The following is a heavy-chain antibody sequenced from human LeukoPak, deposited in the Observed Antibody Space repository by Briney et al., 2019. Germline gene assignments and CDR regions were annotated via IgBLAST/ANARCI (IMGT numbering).Heavy chain of an antibody. CDR1: GCSISSYY. J-gene: IGHJ5*02. CDR2: IYTSGST. D-gene: IGHD2-2*01. CDR3: ARVGSDSSSTSCYRWFDP. Sequence: SETLSLTCTVSGCSISSYYWSWIRQPAGKGLEWIGRIYTSGSTNYNPSLKSRVTMSVDTSKNQFSLKLSSVTAADTAVYYCARVGSDSSSTSCYRWFDPWGQGTLVTVSS. V-gene: IGHV4-4*07.